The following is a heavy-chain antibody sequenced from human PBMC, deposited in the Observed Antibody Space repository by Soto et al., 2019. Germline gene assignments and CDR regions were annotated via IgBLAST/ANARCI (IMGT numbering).Heavy chain of an antibody. CDR2: IYYSGST. V-gene: IGHV4-30-4*01. CDR3: ARVSVTTEYNWFDP. D-gene: IGHD4-4*01. CDR1: GGSISSGDYY. J-gene: IGHJ5*02. Sequence: KTSETLSLTCTVSGGSISSGDYYWSWIRQPPGKGLEWIGYIYYSGSTYYNPSLKSRVTISVDTSKNQFSLKLSSVTAADTAVYYCARVSVTTEYNWFDPWGQGTLVTVSS.